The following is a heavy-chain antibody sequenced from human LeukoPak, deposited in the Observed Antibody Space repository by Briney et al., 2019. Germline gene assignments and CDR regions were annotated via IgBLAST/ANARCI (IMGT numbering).Heavy chain of an antibody. CDR2: INHSGST. CDR1: GGSFSGYY. D-gene: IGHD3-9*01. J-gene: IGHJ5*02. V-gene: IGHV4-34*01. Sequence: PSETLSLTCAVYGGSFSGYYWSWIRQPPGKGLEWIGEINHSGSTNYNPSLKSRVTISVDTSKNQFSLKLSSVTAADTAVYYCARGPRYDILTGYSHRRYNWFDPWGQGTLVTVSS. CDR3: ARGPRYDILTGYSHRRYNWFDP.